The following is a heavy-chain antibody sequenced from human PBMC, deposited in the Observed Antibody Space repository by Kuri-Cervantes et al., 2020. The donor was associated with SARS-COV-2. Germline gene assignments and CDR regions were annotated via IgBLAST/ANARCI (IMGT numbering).Heavy chain of an antibody. V-gene: IGHV1-2*02. Sequence: ASVKVSCKASGYTFTGYYMHWVRQAPGQGLEWMGWINPNSGGTNYAQKFQGRVTMTRDTSISTAYMELSSLRSEDTAVYYCARGGCSSTSCYYTYFDYWGQGTLVTVSS. J-gene: IGHJ4*02. CDR2: INPNSGGT. CDR1: GYTFTGYY. CDR3: ARGGCSSTSCYYTYFDY. D-gene: IGHD2-2*01.